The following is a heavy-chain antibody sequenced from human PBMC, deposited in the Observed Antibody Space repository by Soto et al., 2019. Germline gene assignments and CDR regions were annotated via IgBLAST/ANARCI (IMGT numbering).Heavy chain of an antibody. CDR1: GYTFTSYG. CDR2: ISAYNGNT. Sequence: ASVKVSCKASGYTFTSYGISWVRQAPGQGLEWVGWISAYNGNTNYAQKLQGRVTMTTDTSTSTAYMELRSLRSDDTAVYYCARDEPGYYGSGSPDVWGQGTTVTVSS. D-gene: IGHD3-10*01. V-gene: IGHV1-18*04. CDR3: ARDEPGYYGSGSPDV. J-gene: IGHJ6*02.